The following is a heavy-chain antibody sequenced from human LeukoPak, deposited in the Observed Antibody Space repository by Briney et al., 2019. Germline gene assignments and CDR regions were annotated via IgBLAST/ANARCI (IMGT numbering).Heavy chain of an antibody. D-gene: IGHD2-2*01. CDR1: GGSISSSSYY. J-gene: IGHJ5*02. CDR2: IYYSGST. CDR3: ARGGRVVPAASDWFDP. V-gene: IGHV4-39*07. Sequence: SETLSLTCTVSGGSISSSSYYWGWIRQPPGKGLEWIGSIYYSGSTYYNPSLKSRVTISVDTSKNQFSLKLSSVTAADTAVYYCARGGRVVPAASDWFDPWGQGTLVTASS.